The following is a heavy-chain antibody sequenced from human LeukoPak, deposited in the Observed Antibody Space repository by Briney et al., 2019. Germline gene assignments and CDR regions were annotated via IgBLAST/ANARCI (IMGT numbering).Heavy chain of an antibody. CDR3: ARPVVGYCSGGACFIRYCQH. CDR1: GYSFSTYW. D-gene: IGHD2-15*01. Sequence: GESLKISCKASGYSFSTYWIGWVRQMPGKGLEWMGIIYPGDSDTEYNPSFQGQVTISADKSISTAYLQWSSLKASDTAIYYCARPVVGYCSGGACFIRYCQHWGQDTLVTVSS. J-gene: IGHJ1*01. CDR2: IYPGDSDT. V-gene: IGHV5-51*01.